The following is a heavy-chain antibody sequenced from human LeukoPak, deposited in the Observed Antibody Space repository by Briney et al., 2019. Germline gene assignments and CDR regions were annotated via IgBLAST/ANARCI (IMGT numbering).Heavy chain of an antibody. Sequence: GGSLRLSCAAAGFTFSSYAMHWVRQAPGKGLEWVAVISYDGSNKYYADSVKGRFTISRDNSKNTLYLQMNSLRAEDTAVYYCARAHDSSGYYYSAFYYWGQGTLVTVSS. D-gene: IGHD3-22*01. CDR2: ISYDGSNK. CDR3: ARAHDSSGYYYSAFYY. CDR1: GFTFSSYA. V-gene: IGHV3-30*04. J-gene: IGHJ4*02.